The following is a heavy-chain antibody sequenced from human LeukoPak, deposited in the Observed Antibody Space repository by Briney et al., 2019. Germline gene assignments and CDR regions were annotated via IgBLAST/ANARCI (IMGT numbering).Heavy chain of an antibody. CDR2: INGDGRNI. CDR3: ARDGLGIPFDY. V-gene: IGHV3-74*01. J-gene: IGHJ4*02. D-gene: IGHD7-27*01. Sequence: GGSLRLSCVASGFTFSSYWMHWVRQDPRKGLVWVSRINGDGRNINYADSVRGRFTISRDNAKNTLYLQMNSLRAEDTAVYYCARDGLGIPFDYWGQGTLVTVSS. CDR1: GFTFSSYW.